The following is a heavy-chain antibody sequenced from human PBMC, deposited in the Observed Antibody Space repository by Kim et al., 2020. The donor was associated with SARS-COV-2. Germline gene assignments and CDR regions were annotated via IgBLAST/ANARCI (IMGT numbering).Heavy chain of an antibody. Sequence: KGRFTISRDNAKNTLYLQMNSLRAEDTAVYYCARELRIAGDYYYYYGMDVWGQGTTVTVSS. J-gene: IGHJ6*02. CDR3: ARELRIAGDYYYYYGMDV. D-gene: IGHD6-13*01. V-gene: IGHV3-74*01.